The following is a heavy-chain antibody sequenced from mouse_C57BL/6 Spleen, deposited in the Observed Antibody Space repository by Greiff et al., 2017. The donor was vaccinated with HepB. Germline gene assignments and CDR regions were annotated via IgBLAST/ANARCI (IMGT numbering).Heavy chain of an antibody. CDR1: GYTFTSYW. D-gene: IGHD2-12*01. CDR2: IDPSDSYT. J-gene: IGHJ2*01. CDR3: ARGKVYDDY. V-gene: IGHV1-50*01. Sequence: QVQLKQPGAELVKPGASVKLSCKASGYTFTSYWMQWVKQRPGQGLEWIGEIDPSDSYTNYNQKFKGKATLTVDTSSSTAYMQLSSLTSEDSAVYYCARGKVYDDYWGQGTTLTVSS.